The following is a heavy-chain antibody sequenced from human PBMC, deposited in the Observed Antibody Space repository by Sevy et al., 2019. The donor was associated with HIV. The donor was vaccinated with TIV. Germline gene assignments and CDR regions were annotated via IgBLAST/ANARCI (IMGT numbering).Heavy chain of an antibody. CDR1: GFTFSDYY. V-gene: IGHV3-11*01. D-gene: IGHD3-9*01. CDR2: ISSSGSTI. CDR3: ARGVTIGGYDILTGYYSSDAFDI. Sequence: LTCAASGFTFSDYYMSWIRQAPGKGLEWVSYISSSGSTIYYADSVKGRFTISRDNAKNSLYLQMNSLRAEDTAIYYCARGVTIGGYDILTGYYSSDAFDIWGQGTMVTVSS. J-gene: IGHJ3*02.